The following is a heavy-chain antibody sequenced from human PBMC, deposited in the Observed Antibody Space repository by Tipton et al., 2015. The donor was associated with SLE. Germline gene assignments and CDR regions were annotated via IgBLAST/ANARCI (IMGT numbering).Heavy chain of an antibody. Sequence: TLSLTCTVSGGSISSGGYYWSWIRQPPGKGLEWIGEINHSGSTNYNPSLKSRVTISVDTSKNQFSLKLSSVTAADTAVYYCARVEDGDYLSSWGQGTLVTVSS. J-gene: IGHJ4*02. V-gene: IGHV4-39*07. CDR1: GGSISSGGYY. CDR2: INHSGST. CDR3: ARVEDGDYLSS. D-gene: IGHD4-17*01.